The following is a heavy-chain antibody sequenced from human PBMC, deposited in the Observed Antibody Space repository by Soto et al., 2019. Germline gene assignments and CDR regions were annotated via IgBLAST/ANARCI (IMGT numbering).Heavy chain of an antibody. CDR1: GYNFNIYG. Sequence: ASVKVSCKASGYNFNIYGINWVRQAPGQGLEWMGIISPDGGRTSYAQKLQGRVTMTRDTSTSTVYMELSSLRSEDTAVYYCATRDPGHYWGQGTLVTVSS. CDR2: ISPDGGRT. V-gene: IGHV1-46*02. CDR3: ATRDPGHY. J-gene: IGHJ4*02.